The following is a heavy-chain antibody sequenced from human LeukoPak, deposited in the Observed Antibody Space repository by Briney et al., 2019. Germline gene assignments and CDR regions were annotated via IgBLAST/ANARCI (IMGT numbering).Heavy chain of an antibody. D-gene: IGHD3-3*01. CDR3: ARDTSYYDFWSGGPDYYGMDV. CDR2: IYYSGST. V-gene: IGHV4-61*01. CDR1: GGSISSGNYY. J-gene: IGHJ6*02. Sequence: PSETLSLTCTVSGGSISSGNYYWSWIRQPPGKGLEWIGYIYYSGSTNYNPSLKSRVTISVDTSKNQFSLKLSSVTAADTAVYYCARDTSYYDFWSGGPDYYGMDVWGQGTTVTVSS.